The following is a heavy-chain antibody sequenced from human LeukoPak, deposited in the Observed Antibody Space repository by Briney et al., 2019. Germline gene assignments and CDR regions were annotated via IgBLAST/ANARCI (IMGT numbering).Heavy chain of an antibody. CDR3: ARGGLRELSSYYYYMDV. V-gene: IGHV1-18*01. CDR1: GYTFTSYG. Sequence: ASVKVSCKASGYTFTSYGISWVRQAPGQGLEWMGWISAYNGNTNYAQKLQGRVTMTTDTSTSTAYMELRSLRSDDTAVYYCARGGLRELSSYYYYMDVWGKGTTVTVSS. J-gene: IGHJ6*03. CDR2: ISAYNGNT. D-gene: IGHD1-26*01.